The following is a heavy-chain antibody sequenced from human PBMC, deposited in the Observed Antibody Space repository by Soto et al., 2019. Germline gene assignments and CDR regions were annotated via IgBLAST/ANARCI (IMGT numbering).Heavy chain of an antibody. CDR3: ATEGGYPGSNFYGAY. CDR2: IKGSHAGGTT. D-gene: IGHD1-26*01. V-gene: IGHV3-15*01. CDR1: GFTFTKAY. Sequence: EVQLVESGGGLVEPGGSIRLSCVASGFTFTKAYMTWVRQAPVKGLEWVGRIKGSHAGGTTDYATSVKGRFTISRDDSKNTLYLQMNSLKTEETSVYYCATEGGYPGSNFYGAYWGQGTLVTVSS. J-gene: IGHJ4*02.